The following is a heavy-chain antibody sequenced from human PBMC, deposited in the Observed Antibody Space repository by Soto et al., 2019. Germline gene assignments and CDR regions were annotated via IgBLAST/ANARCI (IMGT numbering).Heavy chain of an antibody. D-gene: IGHD2-15*01. CDR3: ARVNCSGPRCPVPFDH. Sequence: ASVKVSCKASGYTFTGYYMHWVRQAPGQGLEWMGWINPNSGGTNYAQKFQGRVTLTRDTSISTGYMELNELRSDDTAVYYCARVNCSGPRCPVPFDHWDQGALVTVSS. J-gene: IGHJ4*02. CDR1: GYTFTGYY. CDR2: INPNSGGT. V-gene: IGHV1-2*02.